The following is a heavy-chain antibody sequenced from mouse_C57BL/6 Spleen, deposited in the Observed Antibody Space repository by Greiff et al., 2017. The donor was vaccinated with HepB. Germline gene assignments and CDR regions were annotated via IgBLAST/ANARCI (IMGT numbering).Heavy chain of an antibody. V-gene: IGHV5-16*01. Sequence: EVKVVESEGGLVQPGSSMKLSCTASGFTFSDYYMAWVRQVPEKGLEWVANINYDGSSTYYLDSLKSRFIISRDNAKNILYLQMSSLKSEDTATYYCARDTANYYGSSYAMDYWGQGTSVTVSS. CDR3: ARDTANYYGSSYAMDY. J-gene: IGHJ4*01. CDR1: GFTFSDYY. D-gene: IGHD1-1*01. CDR2: INYDGSST.